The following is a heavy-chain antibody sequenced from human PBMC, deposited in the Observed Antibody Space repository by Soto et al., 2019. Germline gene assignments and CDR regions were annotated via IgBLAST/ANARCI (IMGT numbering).Heavy chain of an antibody. D-gene: IGHD6-13*01. Sequence: QVQLVQSGAEVKKPGASVKVSCKASGYTFTNYGISWVRQAPGQGPEWMGWINANNGNTKYAETLQGRGTMTTDTSTSTAYVELRSLRSDDTAVYYCARGGSSWSAEYYQHWGQGTLVIVSS. CDR3: ARGGSSWSAEYYQH. V-gene: IGHV1-18*01. CDR1: GYTFTNYG. J-gene: IGHJ1*01. CDR2: INANNGNT.